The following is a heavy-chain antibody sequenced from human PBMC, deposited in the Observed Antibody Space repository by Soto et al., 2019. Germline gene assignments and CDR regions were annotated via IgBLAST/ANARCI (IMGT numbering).Heavy chain of an antibody. CDR1: GGSISSSSYY. Sequence: QLQLQESGPGLVKPSETLSLTCTVSGGSISSSSYYWGWIRQPPGKGLEWIGSIYYSGSTYYNPSLKSRVTISVDTSKNKFPLKLSSVTAADTAVYDCARLGCSGGSCYFDYWGQGTLVTVSS. D-gene: IGHD2-15*01. V-gene: IGHV4-39*01. CDR2: IYYSGST. J-gene: IGHJ4*02. CDR3: ARLGCSGGSCYFDY.